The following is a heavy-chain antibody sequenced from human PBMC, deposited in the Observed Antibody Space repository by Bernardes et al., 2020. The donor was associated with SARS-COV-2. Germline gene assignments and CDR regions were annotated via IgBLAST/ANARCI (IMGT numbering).Heavy chain of an antibody. Sequence: SLSLTCTVSGGSISSSSYYWGWIRQPPGKGLEWIGSIYYRGGTDYNPSLQSRVTISIDTSNNQFSLKLSSVTAADTAVYYCARRTWSTSPFDPWGQGTLVTVSS. J-gene: IGHJ5*02. CDR3: ARRTWSTSPFDP. CDR2: IYYRGGT. D-gene: IGHD2-2*01. V-gene: IGHV4-39*01. CDR1: GGSISSSSYY.